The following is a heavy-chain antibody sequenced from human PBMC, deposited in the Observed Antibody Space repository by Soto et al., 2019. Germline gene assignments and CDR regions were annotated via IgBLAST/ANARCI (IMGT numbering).Heavy chain of an antibody. CDR2: INHIGST. D-gene: IGHD1-1*01. V-gene: IGHV4-34*01. CDR1: GGSFSGYY. CDR3: ARSENGYMDV. J-gene: IGHJ6*03. Sequence: PSETLSLTCAVYGGSFSGYYWSWIRQPPGKGLEWIGEINHIGSTNYNPSLNSRVTISVDTSKNQFSLKLSSVTAADTTVYYCARSENGYMDVWGKGTTVTVSS.